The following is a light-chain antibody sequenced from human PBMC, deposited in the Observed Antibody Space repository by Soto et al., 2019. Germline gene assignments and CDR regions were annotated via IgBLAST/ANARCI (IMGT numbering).Light chain of an antibody. V-gene: IGKV4-1*01. CDR3: QKYNSARIT. CDR1: QSVLYSSNNNNY. J-gene: IGKJ5*01. Sequence: DIVMTQSPDSLAVPLCERATINCKSSQSVLYSSNNNNYLAWYQQKPGQPPKLLIYWASTRESGVPDRFSGSGSGTDFTLTISSLQPEDVATYYCQKYNSARITFGQGTRLEI. CDR2: WAS.